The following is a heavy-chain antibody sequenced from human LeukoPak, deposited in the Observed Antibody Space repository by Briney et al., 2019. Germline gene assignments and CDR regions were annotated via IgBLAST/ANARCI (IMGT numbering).Heavy chain of an antibody. CDR2: IYYSGST. CDR1: GGSISSYY. J-gene: IGHJ3*02. V-gene: IGHV4-59*01. Sequence: SETLSLTCTVSGGSISSYYWSWIRQPPGKGLEWFGYIYYSGSTNYNPSLKSRVTISVDTSKNQFSLKLSSVTAADTAVYYCASYSSGWPDAFDIWGQGTMVTVSS. D-gene: IGHD6-19*01. CDR3: ASYSSGWPDAFDI.